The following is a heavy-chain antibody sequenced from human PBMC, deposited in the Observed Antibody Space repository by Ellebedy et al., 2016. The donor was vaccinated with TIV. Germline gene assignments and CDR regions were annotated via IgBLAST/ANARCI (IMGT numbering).Heavy chain of an antibody. V-gene: IGHV3-48*04. J-gene: IGHJ3*02. CDR3: ARLLELLDAFDI. Sequence: GESLKISCAASGFTFSHYTMNWVRQAPGKGLEWLSYISTTGSAIYYADSVKGRFTISRDNAKNSLYLQMNSLTAEDTAVYYCARLLELLDAFDIWGRGTVVTVS. CDR2: ISTTGSAI. D-gene: IGHD1-7*01. CDR1: GFTFSHYT.